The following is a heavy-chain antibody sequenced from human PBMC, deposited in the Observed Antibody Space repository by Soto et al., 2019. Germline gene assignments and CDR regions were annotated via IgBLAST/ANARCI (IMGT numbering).Heavy chain of an antibody. D-gene: IGHD2-15*01. V-gene: IGHV3-53*01. CDR3: AKVNVVVVAATFEYEYYFDY. Sequence: GGSLRLSCVASGFTVSNNYMSWVRQAPGMGLEWVSAISNTGSTYYAGSVKGRSTISRDSSTNTLYLEVNSLRADDTAVYYCAKVNVVVVAATFEYEYYFDYWGQGTLVTVSS. CDR2: ISNTGST. CDR1: GFTVSNNY. J-gene: IGHJ4*02.